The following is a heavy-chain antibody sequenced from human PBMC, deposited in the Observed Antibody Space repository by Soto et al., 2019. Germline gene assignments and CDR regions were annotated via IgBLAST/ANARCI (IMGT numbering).Heavy chain of an antibody. D-gene: IGHD3-16*01. CDR3: ASGGNWFDP. V-gene: IGHV3-7*05. CDR2: LDQGGGEK. J-gene: IGHJ5*02. Sequence: EVQLVESGGGLVQPGWSLRLSCAASEFSFSDYWMAWVRQAPGKGLEWVANLDQGGGEKNYVDSVKGRFTISRDNAKNSLYLKMTSLRAEDTAVYYCASGGNWFDPWGQGTLVTVSS. CDR1: EFSFSDYW.